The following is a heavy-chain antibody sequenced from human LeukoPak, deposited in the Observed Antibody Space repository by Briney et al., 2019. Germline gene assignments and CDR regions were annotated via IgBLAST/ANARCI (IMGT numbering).Heavy chain of an antibody. V-gene: IGHV3-66*02. Sequence: PGGSLILSCAASGFTVSSNYMSWVRQAPGKGLEWVSVIYSGGSTYYADSMKGRFTISRDNSKNSVYLQMNSLRVEDTAVYYCARDQRSIFAWFDPWGQGTLVTVSS. CDR3: ARDQRSIFAWFDP. D-gene: IGHD3-3*01. J-gene: IGHJ5*02. CDR1: GFTVSSNY. CDR2: IYSGGST.